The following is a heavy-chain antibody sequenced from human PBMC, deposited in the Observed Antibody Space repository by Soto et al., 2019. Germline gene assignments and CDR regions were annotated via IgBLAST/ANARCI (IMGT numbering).Heavy chain of an antibody. CDR3: ARSELRSSSWYDYYYYYGMDV. Sequence: QVQLVQSGAEVKKPGASVKVSCKASGYTFTSYYMHWVRQAPGQGLEWMGIINPSGGSTSYAQKFQGRVTMTRDTSTSTVYMELSSLRSEDTAVYYCARSELRSSSWYDYYYYYGMDVWGQGTTVTVSS. D-gene: IGHD6-13*01. V-gene: IGHV1-46*01. CDR2: INPSGGST. CDR1: GYTFTSYY. J-gene: IGHJ6*02.